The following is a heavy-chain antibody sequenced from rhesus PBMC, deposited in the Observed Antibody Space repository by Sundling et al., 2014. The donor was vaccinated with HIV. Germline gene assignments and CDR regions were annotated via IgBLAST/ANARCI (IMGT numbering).Heavy chain of an antibody. V-gene: IGHV4-80*01. CDR2: INGNTGST. J-gene: IGHJ4*01. D-gene: IGHD3-28*01. CDR1: GASISSYL. CDR3: AIGGTYYSDSGRLDY. Sequence: QVQLQESGAGLVKTSETLSLTCAVSGASISSYLWNWIRQPPGKGLEWIGEINGNTGSTKYNPSLKSRVTISRDTSKNQFSLKLSSVTAADTAVYYCAIGGTYYSDSGRLDYWGQGVLVTVSS.